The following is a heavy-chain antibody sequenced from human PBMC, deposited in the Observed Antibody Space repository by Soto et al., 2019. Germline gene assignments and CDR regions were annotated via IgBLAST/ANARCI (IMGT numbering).Heavy chain of an antibody. V-gene: IGHV4-59*01. CDR2: IYYRGST. D-gene: IGHD3-9*01. CDR1: GGSISSYY. J-gene: IGHJ6*02. Sequence: SETLSLTCTVSGGSISSYYWSWIRQPPGKGLEWIGYIYYRGSTNYNPSLKSRVTISVDTSKNQFSLKLSSVTAADTAVYYCARDTWVRYFDRPYYYYYGMDVWGQGTTVTVSS. CDR3: ARDTWVRYFDRPYYYYYGMDV.